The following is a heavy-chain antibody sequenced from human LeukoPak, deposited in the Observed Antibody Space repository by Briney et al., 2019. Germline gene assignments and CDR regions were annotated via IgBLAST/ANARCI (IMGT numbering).Heavy chain of an antibody. D-gene: IGHD1-7*01. CDR3: ARHGEVGWNYVGFDY. Sequence: PSETLSLTCAVSGYSISSGYYWGWIRQPPGQGLEWIGSIYHSGSTYYNPSLKSRVTISVDTSKNQFSLKLSSVTAADTAVYYCARHGEVGWNYVGFDYWGQGTLVTVSS. CDR2: IYHSGST. J-gene: IGHJ4*02. CDR1: GYSISSGYY. V-gene: IGHV4-38-2*01.